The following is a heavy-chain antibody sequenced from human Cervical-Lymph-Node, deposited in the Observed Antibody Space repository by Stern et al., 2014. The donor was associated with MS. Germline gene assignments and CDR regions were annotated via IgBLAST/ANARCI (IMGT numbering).Heavy chain of an antibody. Sequence: QVQLVQSGAEVKRPGASVNISCKTSGYTFSSYAVHWVRQAPGQSLEWMGWVNGGNGDTVYSQHLHDRLIVTRDTSASTAYMALTNLTFKDTAVYYCARLGFAAVDIDQWGQGTLVTVSS. D-gene: IGHD2-15*01. CDR3: ARLGFAAVDIDQ. V-gene: IGHV1-3*01. CDR1: GYTFSSYA. J-gene: IGHJ4*02. CDR2: VNGGNGDT.